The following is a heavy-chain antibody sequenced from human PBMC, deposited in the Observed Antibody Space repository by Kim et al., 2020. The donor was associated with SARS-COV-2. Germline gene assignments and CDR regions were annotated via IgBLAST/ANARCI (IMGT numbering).Heavy chain of an antibody. V-gene: IGHV1-46*01. CDR2: INPSGGST. CDR1: GYTFTSYY. Sequence: ASVKVSCKASGYTFTSYYMHWVRQAPGQGLEWMGIINPSGGSTSYAQKFQGRVTMTRDTSTSTVYMELSSLRSEDTAVYYCARAAGMRVGELYYGMDVWGQVTTVTVSS. J-gene: IGHJ6*02. D-gene: IGHD3-10*01. CDR3: ARAAGMRVGELYYGMDV.